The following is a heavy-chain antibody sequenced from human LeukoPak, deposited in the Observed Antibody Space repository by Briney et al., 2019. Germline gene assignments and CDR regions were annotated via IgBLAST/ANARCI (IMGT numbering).Heavy chain of an antibody. D-gene: IGHD3-3*02. CDR2: IYHTGTT. CDR3: ARGWSILRGGDWFDP. V-gene: IGHV4-38-2*02. J-gene: IGHJ5*02. CDR1: GYSISSGDY. Sequence: SETLSLTCTVSGYSISSGDYWGWIRQPPGKGLEWIGSIYHTGTTYYNPSLKSRVTISVDTSKNQFSLKLSSVTAADTAVYYCARGWSILRGGDWFDPWGQGTLVTVSS.